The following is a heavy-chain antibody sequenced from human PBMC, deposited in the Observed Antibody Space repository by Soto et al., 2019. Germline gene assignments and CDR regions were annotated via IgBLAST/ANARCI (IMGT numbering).Heavy chain of an antibody. CDR2: ISSSSSYI. CDR1: GFTFSSYS. V-gene: IGHV3-21*01. J-gene: IGHJ6*04. Sequence: GGSLRLSCAASGFTFSSYSMNWVRRAPGKGLEWVSSISSSSSYIYYADSVKGRFTISRDNAKNSLYLQMNSLRAEDTAVYYCARAPPPPRFGGVERDVWGKGTTVTVSS. D-gene: IGHD3-16*01. CDR3: ARAPPPPRFGGVERDV.